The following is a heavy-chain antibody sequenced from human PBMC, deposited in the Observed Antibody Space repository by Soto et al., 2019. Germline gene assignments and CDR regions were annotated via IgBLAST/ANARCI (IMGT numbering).Heavy chain of an antibody. CDR1: GGSISSSSYY. CDR2: LFYSGST. J-gene: IGHJ4*02. D-gene: IGHD3-16*01. CDR3: ARRYGGNFDY. V-gene: IGHV4-39*07. Sequence: SETLSLTCTVSGGSISSSSYYWGWIRQPPGKGLEWIGSLFYSGSTYYNPSLKGRLTISVDTSKNQFSLKLSSVTAADTAVYYCARRYGGNFDYWGQGTLVTVSS.